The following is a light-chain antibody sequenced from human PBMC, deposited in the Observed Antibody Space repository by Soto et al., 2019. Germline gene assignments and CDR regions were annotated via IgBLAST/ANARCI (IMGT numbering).Light chain of an antibody. J-gene: IGLJ1*01. Sequence: QSALTQPASVSGSPGQSISISCTGTSSDVGAYNYVSWYQQYPGKGPKLIIYDVNNRPSGVSNRFSGSKSGNTSSLTISGLQADDEADYFCISYTTSTTLYVFGTGTKLTVL. CDR2: DVN. V-gene: IGLV2-14*03. CDR1: SSDVGAYNY. CDR3: ISYTTSTTLYV.